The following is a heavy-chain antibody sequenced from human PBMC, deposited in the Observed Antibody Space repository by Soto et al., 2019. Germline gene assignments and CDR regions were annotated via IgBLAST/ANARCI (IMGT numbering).Heavy chain of an antibody. V-gene: IGHV2-5*01. CDR1: GFSLSTSGVG. D-gene: IGHD3-10*01. J-gene: IGHJ3*02. CDR3: APVGGHTMVRGVIDAFDI. Sequence: QITLKESGPTLVKPTQTLTLTCTFSGFSLSTSGVGVGWIRQPPGKALEWLVLIYWNDDKRYSPSLKSRLTITKDTSKNQVVLTKTNMDPVDTATYYCAPVGGHTMVRGVIDAFDIWGQGTMVTVSS. CDR2: IYWNDDK.